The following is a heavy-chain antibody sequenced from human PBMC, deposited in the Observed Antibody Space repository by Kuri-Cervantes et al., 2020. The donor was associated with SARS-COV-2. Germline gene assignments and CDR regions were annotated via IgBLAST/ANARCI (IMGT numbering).Heavy chain of an antibody. CDR1: GGTFSSYA. CDR2: IIPIFGTA. V-gene: IGHV1-69*01. J-gene: IGHJ4*02. D-gene: IGHD3-22*01. CDR3: ARAYYYDSSGYYPGDY. Sequence: KISCAASGGTFSSYAISWVRQAPGQGLEWMGGIIPIFGTANYAQKFQGRVTITADESTSTAYMELSSLRSEDTAVYYCARAYYYDSSGYYPGDYWGQGTLVTVSS.